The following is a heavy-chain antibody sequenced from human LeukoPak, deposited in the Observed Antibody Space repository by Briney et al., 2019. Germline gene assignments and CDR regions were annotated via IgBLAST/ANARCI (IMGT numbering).Heavy chain of an antibody. D-gene: IGHD3-16*02. CDR2: ISSSSSYI. CDR1: GFTFSSYS. J-gene: IGHJ3*02. V-gene: IGHV3-21*01. CDR3: ARDDDYIWGSYRYTVDAFDI. Sequence: GGSLRLSCAASGFTFSSYSMNWVRQAPGKGLEWVSPISSSSSYIYYADSVKGRFTISRDNAKNSLYLQMNSLRAEDTAVYYCARDDDYIWGSYRYTVDAFDIWGQGTMVTVSS.